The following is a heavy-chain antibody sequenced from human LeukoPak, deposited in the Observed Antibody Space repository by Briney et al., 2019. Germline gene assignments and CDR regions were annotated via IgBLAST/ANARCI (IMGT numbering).Heavy chain of an antibody. V-gene: IGHV5-51*01. D-gene: IGHD5-12*01. CDR3: ARRVSSSGFDAFDV. Sequence: GESLKISCKISGYILTRNWIGWVRQVPGKGLEWMGLAYPGDSGTKYSPSFQGQVTISADKSISTAYLQWSSLKASDTAMYYCARRVSSSGFDAFDVWGQGTMVTVSS. CDR1: GYILTRNW. J-gene: IGHJ3*01. CDR2: AYPGDSGT.